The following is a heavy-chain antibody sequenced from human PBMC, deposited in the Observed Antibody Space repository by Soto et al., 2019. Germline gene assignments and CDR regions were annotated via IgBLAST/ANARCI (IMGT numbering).Heavy chain of an antibody. CDR1: GGSCSGYY. D-gene: IGHD2-21*02. V-gene: IGHV4-34*01. J-gene: IGHJ2*01. Sequence: QVQLQQWGAGLLKPSETLSLTCAAYGGSCSGYYGSWIRQPPGKGQEWIGEIKHSGRTNYNPSLKSRVTILLDTSKNQFYLMLRSVPDAVTAVYYYARSGDGNCVGDCDTCFDLWGRGTLVTVSS. CDR2: IKHSGRT. CDR3: ARSGDGNCVGDCDTCFDL.